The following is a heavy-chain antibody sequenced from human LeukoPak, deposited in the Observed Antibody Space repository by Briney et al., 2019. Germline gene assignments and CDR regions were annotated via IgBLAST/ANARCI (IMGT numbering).Heavy chain of an antibody. CDR2: INWNGGST. V-gene: IGHV3-20*01. D-gene: IGHD4-11*01. CDR3: ARESLRTTVNDY. Sequence: GGSLRLSCAASGFTFDDYGMSWVRQAPGKGLEWVSSINWNGGSTGYSDTVKGRFTISRDNAKNSLYLQMNSLRAEDTALYHCARESLRTTVNDYWGQGTLVTVSS. J-gene: IGHJ4*02. CDR1: GFTFDDYG.